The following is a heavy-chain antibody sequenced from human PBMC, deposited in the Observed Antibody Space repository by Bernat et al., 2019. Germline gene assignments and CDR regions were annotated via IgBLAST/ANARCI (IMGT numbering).Heavy chain of an antibody. J-gene: IGHJ4*02. CDR1: GFSLSTSGVG. CDR2: IYWDDDK. CDR3: AHRRPFLYSSSLWGYFDY. D-gene: IGHD6-13*01. V-gene: IGHV2-5*02. Sequence: QITLKESGPTLVKPTQTLTLTCTFSGFSLSTSGVGVGWIRQPPGKALEWLALIYWDDDKRYSPSLKSRLTITKDTSKNQVVLTMTNMDPVDTATYYCAHRRPFLYSSSLWGYFDYWGQGTLVTVSS.